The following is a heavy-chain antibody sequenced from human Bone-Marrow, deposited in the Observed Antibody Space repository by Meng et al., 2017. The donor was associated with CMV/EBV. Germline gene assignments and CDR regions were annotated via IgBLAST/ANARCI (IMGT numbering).Heavy chain of an antibody. V-gene: IGHV5-51*01. J-gene: IGHJ6*02. Sequence: GESLKISCKGSGYSFTSYWIGWVRQMPGKGLEWMGIIYPGDSDTRYSPSFQGQVTSSADKSISTAYVQWSSLKASDTATYYCAKLLVRGGFTDYGMDVWGQGTTVTVSS. CDR1: GYSFTSYW. CDR3: AKLLVRGGFTDYGMDV. D-gene: IGHD3-10*01. CDR2: IYPGDSDT.